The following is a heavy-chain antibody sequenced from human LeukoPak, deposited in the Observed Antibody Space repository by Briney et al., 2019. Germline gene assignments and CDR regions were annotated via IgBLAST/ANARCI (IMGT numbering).Heavy chain of an antibody. Sequence: PSETLSLTCTVSGGSISSGVYYWSWIRQHPGKGLEWIGYIYYSGSTYYNPSLKSRVTISVDTSKNQFSLKLSSVTAADTAVYYCARQLARATRGHGVYYFDYWGQGTLVTVSS. J-gene: IGHJ4*02. CDR2: IYYSGST. V-gene: IGHV4-31*03. D-gene: IGHD1-26*01. CDR1: GGSISSGVYY. CDR3: ARQLARATRGHGVYYFDY.